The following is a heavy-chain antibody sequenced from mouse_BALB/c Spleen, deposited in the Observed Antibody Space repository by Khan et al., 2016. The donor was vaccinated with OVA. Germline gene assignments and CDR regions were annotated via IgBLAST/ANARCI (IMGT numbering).Heavy chain of an antibody. V-gene: IGHV3-2*02. CDR3: GRGNYYEYYFDY. Sequence: QLEESGPGLVKPSQSLSLTCTVTGYSITSGYAWNWIRQFPGNKLEWMGYISYSGVTSYTPSLKSRISITRDTSKNQFFLQLNSVTTEDTATYYCGRGNYYEYYFDYWGQGTTLTVSS. D-gene: IGHD1-1*01. CDR2: ISYSGVT. CDR1: GYSITSGYA. J-gene: IGHJ2*01.